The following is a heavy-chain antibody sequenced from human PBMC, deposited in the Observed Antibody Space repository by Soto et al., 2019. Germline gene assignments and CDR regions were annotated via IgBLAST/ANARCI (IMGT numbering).Heavy chain of an antibody. V-gene: IGHV2-5*02. CDR1: GFSLTNIGVG. D-gene: IGHD2-21*02. CDR3: VPRLVAHCRGDCSLSDY. CDR2: IYWDDDD. Sequence: QITLKESGPTVVRPTQTLTLTCTFSGFSLTNIGVGVGWIRQPPGKAPEWLALIYWDDDDFYSPSLKSRLTITKDTSKDQGYLTMSNMDPVDTATYYCVPRLVAHCRGDCSLSDYLGQGTLFTVSS. J-gene: IGHJ4*02.